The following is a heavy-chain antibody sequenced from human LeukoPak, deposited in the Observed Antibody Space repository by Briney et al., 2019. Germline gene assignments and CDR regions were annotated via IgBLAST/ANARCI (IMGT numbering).Heavy chain of an antibody. D-gene: IGHD6-19*01. V-gene: IGHV3-7*05. CDR3: ARERRLEVASRKTVAFEM. CDR1: GFTFSTYW. J-gene: IGHJ3*02. CDR2: IKQDESEK. Sequence: GGFLRLSCAASGFTFSTYWMSWVRQAPGKGLEWVANIKQDESEKYYVDSVKGRFTISRDNAKNSLYLLMNSLRAEDTAVYYCARERRLEVASRKTVAFEMWGQGTMVTVSS.